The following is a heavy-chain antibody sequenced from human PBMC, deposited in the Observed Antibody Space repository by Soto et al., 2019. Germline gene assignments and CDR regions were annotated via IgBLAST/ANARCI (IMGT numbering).Heavy chain of an antibody. CDR2: IGVTAGST. J-gene: IGHJ4*02. CDR1: RFTFSNFA. D-gene: IGHD1-1*01. CDR3: AKVMYTWNDVAAFDS. Sequence: GGSLRLSCEASRFTFSNFAMSWVRQAPGKGLEWISTIGVTAGSTYYTDSVRGRFTISRDNSKNTLYLEMNSLRAEDTALYYCAKVMYTWNDVAAFDSWGQGT. V-gene: IGHV3-23*01.